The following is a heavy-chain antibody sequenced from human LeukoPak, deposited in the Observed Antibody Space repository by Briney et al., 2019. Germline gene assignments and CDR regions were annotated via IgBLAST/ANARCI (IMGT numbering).Heavy chain of an antibody. V-gene: IGHV4-61*02. CDR1: GGSISSGSYY. D-gene: IGHD3-22*01. J-gene: IGHJ4*02. CDR2: IYTSGST. Sequence: SSETLSLTCTVSGGSISSGSYYWSWIRQPAGKGVEWIGRIYTSGSTNYNPSLKSRVTISVDTSKNQFSLKLSSVTAADTAVYYCARGCTPLDYDSEPYYFDYWGQGTLVTVPS. CDR3: ARGCTPLDYDSEPYYFDY.